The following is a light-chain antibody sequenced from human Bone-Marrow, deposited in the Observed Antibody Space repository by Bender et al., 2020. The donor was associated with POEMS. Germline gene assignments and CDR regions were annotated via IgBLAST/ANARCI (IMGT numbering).Light chain of an antibody. Sequence: SYVLTQPPSVSVAPGQTATITCGGNNIETINVHWYQQKPGQAPVLVIFEDIDRPSGIPERFSGSSSGTTVTLTISGVQEEDEADYYCQSADSNDSYDVFGTGTKVTVL. J-gene: IGLJ1*01. V-gene: IGLV3-25*03. CDR3: QSADSNDSYDV. CDR2: EDI. CDR1: NIETIN.